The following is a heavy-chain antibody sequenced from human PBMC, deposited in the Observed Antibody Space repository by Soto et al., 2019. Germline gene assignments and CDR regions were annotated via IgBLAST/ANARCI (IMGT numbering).Heavy chain of an antibody. J-gene: IGHJ5*02. CDR1: GYTFINFD. Sequence: QVQLVQSGDEVKEPGASVRVSCEASGYTFINFDISWVRQAAGQGLEWLGWMNPGSGQTGYASKFQGRVAMTRDASTATSHQELSSLTSDDTALYYCARMASAGTLNWFDPWGQGTLVTVSS. V-gene: IGHV1-8*02. CDR2: MNPGSGQT. CDR3: ARMASAGTLNWFDP. D-gene: IGHD6-13*01.